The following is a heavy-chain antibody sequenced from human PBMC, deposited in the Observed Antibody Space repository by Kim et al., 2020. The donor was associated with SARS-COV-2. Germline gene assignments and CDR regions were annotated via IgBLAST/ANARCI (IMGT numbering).Heavy chain of an antibody. V-gene: IGHV4-34*01. D-gene: IGHD3-9*01. J-gene: IGHJ5*02. Sequence: GSLSLTCAVYGGSFSGYYWSWIRQPPGKGLEWIGEINHSGSTNYNPSLKSRVTISVDTSKNQFSLKLSSVTAADTAVYYCARGQGGLRYFDWLRHNWFDPWGQGTLVTVSS. CDR2: INHSGST. CDR1: GGSFSGYY. CDR3: ARGQGGLRYFDWLRHNWFDP.